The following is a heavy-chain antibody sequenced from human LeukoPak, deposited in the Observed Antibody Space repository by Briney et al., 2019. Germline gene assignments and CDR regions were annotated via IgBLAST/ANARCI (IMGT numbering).Heavy chain of an antibody. Sequence: GGSLRLSCAASGFAFSVYVMSWLRQPPGKGLEWVSTINANSGTTSYAASVRGRFSISRDNSKNTLYLQLNTLRADDTATYYCAKPISGGLAVTADWFHPWGQGTLVVVSS. D-gene: IGHD6-19*01. J-gene: IGHJ5*01. CDR2: INANSGTT. V-gene: IGHV3-23*01. CDR3: AKPISGGLAVTADWFHP. CDR1: GFAFSVYV.